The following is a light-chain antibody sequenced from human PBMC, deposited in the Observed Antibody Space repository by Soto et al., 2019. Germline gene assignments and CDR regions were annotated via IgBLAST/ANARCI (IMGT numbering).Light chain of an antibody. CDR2: KAS. V-gene: IGKV1-12*01. CDR3: HQASSFPLT. CDR1: QVISSW. Sequence: DIQMTQSPSSVSASVGDTVTITCRASQVISSWLAWYQHTPGGAPKLMIYKASNLQTGVPSRFCGSDSETDSPFTLTISNRQAEDFAPYHSHQASSFPLTFGGGTKLEIK. J-gene: IGKJ4*02.